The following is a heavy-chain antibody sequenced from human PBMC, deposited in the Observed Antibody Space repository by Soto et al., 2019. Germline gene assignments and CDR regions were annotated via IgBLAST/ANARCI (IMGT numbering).Heavy chain of an antibody. CDR1: GGSFSGYY. CDR3: ARGLDIVATIGSGFVY. D-gene: IGHD5-12*01. CDR2: INHSGST. Sequence: SETLSLTCAVYGGSFSGYYWSWIRQPPGKGLEWIGEINHSGSTNYNPSLKSRVTISVDTSKNQFSLKLSSVTAADTAVYYCARGLDIVATIGSGFVYWGQGTLVTVSS. J-gene: IGHJ4*02. V-gene: IGHV4-34*01.